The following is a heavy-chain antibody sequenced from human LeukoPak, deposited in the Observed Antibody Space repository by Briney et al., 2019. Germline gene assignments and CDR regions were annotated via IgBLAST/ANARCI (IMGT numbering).Heavy chain of an antibody. J-gene: IGHJ2*01. CDR1: GFTFSSYA. CDR2: ISWNSGSI. D-gene: IGHD3-3*01. Sequence: GGSLRLSCAASGFTFSSYAMSWVRQAPGKGLEWVSGISWNSGSIGYADSVKGRFTISRDNAKNSLYLQMNSLRAEDMALYYCAKAFWRSYLTPSDLWGRGTLVTVSS. V-gene: IGHV3-9*03. CDR3: AKAFWRSYLTPSDL.